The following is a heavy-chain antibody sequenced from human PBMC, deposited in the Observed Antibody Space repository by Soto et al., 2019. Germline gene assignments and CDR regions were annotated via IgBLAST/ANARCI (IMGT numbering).Heavy chain of an antibody. CDR2: IKQDGSEK. V-gene: IGHV3-7*01. CDR1: GFTFSSYW. Sequence: GGSLRLSCAASGFTFSSYWMSWVRQAPGKGLEWVANIKQDGSEKYYVDSVKGRFTISRDNAKNSLYLQMNSLRAEDTAVYYCARDRVTMVRGVIPYYYYGMDVWGQGTTVTVSS. D-gene: IGHD3-10*01. J-gene: IGHJ6*02. CDR3: ARDRVTMVRGVIPYYYYGMDV.